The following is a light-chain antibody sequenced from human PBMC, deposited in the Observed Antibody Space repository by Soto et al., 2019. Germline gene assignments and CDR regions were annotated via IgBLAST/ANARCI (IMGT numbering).Light chain of an antibody. CDR2: DVT. J-gene: IGLJ1*01. V-gene: IGLV2-11*01. Sequence: QSALAQPRSVSGSPGQSVTISCTGTSNYIGDYHYVSWYQQHPGKAPKLMIFDVTKRPSGVPDRFSGSKSGNTASLTISGLQAEDDSDYYCCSCAGGYTFVFGTGTKLTVL. CDR3: CSCAGGYTFV. CDR1: SNYIGDYHY.